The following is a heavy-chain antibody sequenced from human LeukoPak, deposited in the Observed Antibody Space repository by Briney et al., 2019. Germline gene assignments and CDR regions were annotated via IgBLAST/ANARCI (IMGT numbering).Heavy chain of an antibody. CDR2: GDYSGGT. V-gene: IGHV4-39*07. J-gene: IGHJ4*02. CDR1: GDSFTSVTDY. CDR3: ARVRAAAGTGFDY. Sequence: SETLSLTCTVSGDSFTSVTDYWAWIRQPPGKGLEWIASGDYSGGTYYNPSLESRVAISADTSKNQFSLKLSSVTAADTAVYYCARVRAAAGTGFDYWGQGTLVTVSS. D-gene: IGHD6-13*01.